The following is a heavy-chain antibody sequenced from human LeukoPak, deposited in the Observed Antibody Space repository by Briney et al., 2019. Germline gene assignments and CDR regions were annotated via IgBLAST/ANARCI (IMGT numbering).Heavy chain of an antibody. CDR1: GYSNIRGYH. CDR3: ARVFRRREASYDSSGYYYDY. D-gene: IGHD3-22*01. J-gene: IGHJ4*02. V-gene: IGHV4-38-2*02. Sequence: SETLSLPCTVSGYSNIRGYHWGWLRQPPGKGLEWNGSIFHSGSTYYNASLKSRVTISVDKSQNQFPLKLSSVTAADTAVYYCARVFRRREASYDSSGYYYDYWGQGTLVTVSS. CDR2: IFHSGST.